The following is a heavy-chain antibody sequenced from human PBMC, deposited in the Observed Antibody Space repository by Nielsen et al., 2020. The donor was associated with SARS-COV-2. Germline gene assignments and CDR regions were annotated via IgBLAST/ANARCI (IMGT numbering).Heavy chain of an antibody. V-gene: IGHV1-18*01. CDR2: ISAYNGKT. J-gene: IGHJ4*02. CDR3: ARDGFDTGGQR. CDR1: GYSFTSFG. Sequence: ASVKVSCKASGYSFTSFGFSWVRQAPGRGLEWMGWISAYNGKTNYAQNFQGRVTMTTDRFTSTAYMELSSLRSEDTAVYYCARDGFDTGGQRWGQGTLVTVSS. D-gene: IGHD2-8*02.